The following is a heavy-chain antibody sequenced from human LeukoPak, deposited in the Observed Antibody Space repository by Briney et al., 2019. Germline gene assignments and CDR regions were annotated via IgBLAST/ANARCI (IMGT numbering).Heavy chain of an antibody. CDR1: GFTFSSYE. V-gene: IGHV3-48*03. CDR3: AREMDIAAAGDY. Sequence: GGSLRLSCAASGFTFSSYEMNWVRQAPGKGLEWVSYISSSGSTIYYADSVKGRFTISRDNAKNSLYLQMNSLRAEDTAVYYCAREMDIAAAGDYWGQGTLVTVSS. CDR2: ISSSGSTI. D-gene: IGHD6-13*01. J-gene: IGHJ4*02.